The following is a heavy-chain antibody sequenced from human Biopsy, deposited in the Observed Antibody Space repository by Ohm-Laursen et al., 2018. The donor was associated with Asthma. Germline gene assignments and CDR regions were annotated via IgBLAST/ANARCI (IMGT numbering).Heavy chain of an antibody. CDR3: ARARETTNYGDSDFDI. CDR1: GDSFSNYA. D-gene: IGHD2-8*01. J-gene: IGHJ4*02. CDR2: INPSGAGT. V-gene: IGHV1-46*01. Sequence: ASVKVSCKVSGDSFSNYAISWVRQAPGQGLEWMGIINPSGAGTRYAEKFRGRLIVTRDASTRTAFMDLRSLRSDDTAIYFCARARETTNYGDSDFDIWGQGTLITVSS.